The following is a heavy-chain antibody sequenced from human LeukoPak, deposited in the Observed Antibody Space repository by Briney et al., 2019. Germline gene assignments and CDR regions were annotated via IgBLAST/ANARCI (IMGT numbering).Heavy chain of an antibody. V-gene: IGHV4-34*01. Sequence: PSETLSLTCAVYVGSFSGYYWSWIRQPPGKGLEWIGEINHSGTTHYNPSLKSRVTMSVDTFRNQFSLNLNSVTAADTAVYYCARGREAGVPHYFDYWGQGTLLTVSS. CDR2: INHSGTT. D-gene: IGHD6-13*01. CDR1: VGSFSGYY. J-gene: IGHJ4*02. CDR3: ARGREAGVPHYFDY.